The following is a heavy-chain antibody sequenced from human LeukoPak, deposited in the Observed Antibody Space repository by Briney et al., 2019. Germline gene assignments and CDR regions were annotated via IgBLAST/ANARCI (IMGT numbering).Heavy chain of an antibody. CDR2: IYHSGST. J-gene: IGHJ4*02. V-gene: IGHV4-30-4*01. CDR1: GGSISSGDYY. D-gene: IGHD3-22*01. Sequence: SQTLSLTCTVSGGSISSGDYYWSWIRQPPGKGLEWIGYIYHSGSTHFNPSLKSRVTISVDTSKNQFSLKLSSVTAADTAVYFCARGPDSSGYYYFDYWGQGTLVTVSS. CDR3: ARGPDSSGYYYFDY.